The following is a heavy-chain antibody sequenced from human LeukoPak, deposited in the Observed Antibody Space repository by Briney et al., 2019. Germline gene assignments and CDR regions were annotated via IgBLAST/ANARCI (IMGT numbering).Heavy chain of an antibody. Sequence: ASVKVSCEASGYTFTGYYIHWVRQAPGQGLEWMGWINLNSGGTNYAQKFQGRVTMTRDTSISTAYMELSRLRSDETAVYYCARDLVVCSSTSCYNSKDAFDIWGQGTVVTVSS. V-gene: IGHV1-2*02. J-gene: IGHJ3*02. CDR3: ARDLVVCSSTSCYNSKDAFDI. CDR2: INLNSGGT. D-gene: IGHD2-2*02. CDR1: GYTFTGYY.